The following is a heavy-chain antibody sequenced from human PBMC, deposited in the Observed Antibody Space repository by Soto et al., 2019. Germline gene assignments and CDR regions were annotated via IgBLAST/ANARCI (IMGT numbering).Heavy chain of an antibody. J-gene: IGHJ4*02. Sequence: QVQVVQSGAEVKEPGASVKVSCKASGYSSSNYYTHWVRQAPGQGLEWMGIVNPYGASSNYAQSFQGRVTLTMGTSTNTDYMDLSRLTSDDTAVYYCASVTTIWSNWGQGTLVTVSS. CDR1: GYSSSNYY. V-gene: IGHV1-46*01. CDR2: VNPYGASS. CDR3: ASVTTIWSN. D-gene: IGHD2-21*02.